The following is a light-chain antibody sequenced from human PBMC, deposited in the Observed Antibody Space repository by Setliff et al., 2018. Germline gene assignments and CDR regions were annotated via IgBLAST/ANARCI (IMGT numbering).Light chain of an antibody. V-gene: IGLV2-23*02. Sequence: QSALTQPASVSGSPGQSITISCTGTTSDVGSYNFVSWYQKLPGKAPKLLIYEVRKRPSGVSSRFSGARSGITASLTISGLQTEDEADYYCCSYAGSGTLFGGGTKVTVL. CDR2: EVR. CDR3: CSYAGSGTL. J-gene: IGLJ2*01. CDR1: TSDVGSYNF.